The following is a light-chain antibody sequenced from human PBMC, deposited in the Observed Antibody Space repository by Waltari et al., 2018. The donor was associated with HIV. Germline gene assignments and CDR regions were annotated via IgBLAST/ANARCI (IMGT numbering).Light chain of an antibody. V-gene: IGKV1-39*01. CDR1: QTISTY. CDR2: YAS. J-gene: IGKJ3*01. CDR3: QQSYSGLT. Sequence: DIQITQSPSSLSASLGDRVIITCLSSQTISTYVNWYQQKPGRAPNLLIYYASTLHDGVALRFGGSGSGTEFNLTIKSLQVEDFAVYYCQQSYSGLTFGPGTKVD.